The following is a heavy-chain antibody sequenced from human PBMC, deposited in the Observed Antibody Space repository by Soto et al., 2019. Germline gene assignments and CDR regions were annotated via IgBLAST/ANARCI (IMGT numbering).Heavy chain of an antibody. J-gene: IGHJ4*02. D-gene: IGHD2-8*02. CDR1: TFSHFA. Sequence: TFSHFAMHWVRQAPGKGLEWISVISFNATNGFFADSVKGRFSISRDNSANRLYLQMTNLRPEDTAIYYCAGDRGRGYCTGGLCYRGLDHWGQGNPVTVSS. V-gene: IGHV3-30-3*01. CDR3: AGDRGRGYCTGGLCYRGLDH. CDR2: ISFNATNG.